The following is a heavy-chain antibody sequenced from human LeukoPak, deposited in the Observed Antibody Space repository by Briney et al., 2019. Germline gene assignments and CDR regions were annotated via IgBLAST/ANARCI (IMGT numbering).Heavy chain of an antibody. CDR1: GFTFSTYW. Sequence: GGSLRLSCAASGFTFSTYWVHWVRQAPGKGLVWVSRINPDGSQTDYADSVKCRFTISRDNAKNTLYLQMNSLRAEDTAVYFCARDPRGNRDYWGQGTLVTVSS. J-gene: IGHJ4*02. CDR2: INPDGSQT. V-gene: IGHV3-74*01. D-gene: IGHD4-23*01. CDR3: ARDPRGNRDY.